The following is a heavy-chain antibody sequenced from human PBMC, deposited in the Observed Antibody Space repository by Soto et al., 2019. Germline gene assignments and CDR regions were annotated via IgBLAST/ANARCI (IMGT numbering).Heavy chain of an antibody. CDR1: GYTLTELS. D-gene: IGHD2-15*01. Sequence: ASVKVSCKVSGYTLTELSMHWVRQAPGKGLEWMGGFDPEDGETIYAQKFQGRVTMTEDTSTDTAYMELSSLRSEDTAVYYCATSVVVAATLGLYLPEFDYWGQGTLVTVSS. CDR3: ATSVVVAATLGLYLPEFDY. V-gene: IGHV1-24*01. CDR2: FDPEDGET. J-gene: IGHJ4*02.